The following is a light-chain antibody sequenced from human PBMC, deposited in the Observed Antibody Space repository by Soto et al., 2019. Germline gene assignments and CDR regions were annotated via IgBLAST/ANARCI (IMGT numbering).Light chain of an antibody. Sequence: QSALTQPPSASGSPGQSVTISCTGTSSDVGGHNYVSWYQQYPGRAPKLMIYEVTKRPSGVPDRFSGSKSGNTASLTVSGLQAEDEADYYCSSYAASNNFYFVFGGGTKVTVL. CDR2: EVT. V-gene: IGLV2-8*01. J-gene: IGLJ3*02. CDR1: SSDVGGHNY. CDR3: SSYAASNNFYFV.